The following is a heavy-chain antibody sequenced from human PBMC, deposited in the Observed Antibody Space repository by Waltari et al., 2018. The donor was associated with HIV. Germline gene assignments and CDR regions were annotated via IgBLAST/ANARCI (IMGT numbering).Heavy chain of an antibody. CDR3: ASPISSPYNWFDP. CDR2: IYYSGST. CDR1: GGSISSSNYY. Sequence: QLQLQESGPGLVNPSETLSLTCTVSGGSISSSNYYWGWIRQPPGKGLEWIGSIYYSGSTYSNPSLKSRVTISVDTSENEFSLRLTSVTAADTAVYYCASPISSPYNWFDPWGQGTLVTVSS. V-gene: IGHV4-39*01. D-gene: IGHD3-10*01. J-gene: IGHJ5*02.